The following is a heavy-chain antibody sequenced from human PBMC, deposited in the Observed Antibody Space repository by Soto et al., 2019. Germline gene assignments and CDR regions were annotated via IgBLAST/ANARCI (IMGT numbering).Heavy chain of an antibody. CDR3: AREGYYDSSGYFDY. CDR2: IYHSGST. J-gene: IGHJ4*02. Sequence: SETLSLTCAVSGYSISSGYYWGWIRQPPGKGLEWIGSIYHSGSTYYNPSLKSRVTISVDTSKNQFSLKLSSVTAADTAVYYCAREGYYDSSGYFDYWAQGTLVTVSS. D-gene: IGHD3-22*01. V-gene: IGHV4-38-2*02. CDR1: GYSISSGYY.